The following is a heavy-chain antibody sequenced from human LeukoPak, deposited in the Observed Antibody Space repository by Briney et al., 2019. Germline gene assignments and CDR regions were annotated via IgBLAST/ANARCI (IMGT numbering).Heavy chain of an antibody. CDR3: ARDLRAGGYDWNHTPTTTADGY. D-gene: IGHD1-14*01. J-gene: IGHJ4*02. CDR1: GGSVTSSPYY. V-gene: IGHV4-39*07. CDR2: IYYSGST. Sequence: PSETLSLTCTVSGGSVTSSPYYWGWIRQPPEKGLEWIGSIYYSGSTYYNPSLKSRVTISVDTSKNQVSLKLISVTAADTAVYYCARDLRAGGYDWNHTPTTTADGYWGQGTLVTVSS.